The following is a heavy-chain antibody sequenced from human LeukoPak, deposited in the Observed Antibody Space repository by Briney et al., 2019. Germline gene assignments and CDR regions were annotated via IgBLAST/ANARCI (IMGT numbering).Heavy chain of an antibody. CDR2: LSASGSIT. Sequence: GGSLRLSCTASGFTFRDLAMNWVRQAPGKGLEWVSTLSASGSITYYADSVKGRFTISRDDSKNMLYLQMSSLRVDDTAVYYCAYLGLSSDWNDVPGPQIDHWGQGMLVSVSS. J-gene: IGHJ4*02. CDR3: AYLGLSSDWNDVPGPQIDH. V-gene: IGHV3-23*01. CDR1: GFTFRDLA. D-gene: IGHD1-1*01.